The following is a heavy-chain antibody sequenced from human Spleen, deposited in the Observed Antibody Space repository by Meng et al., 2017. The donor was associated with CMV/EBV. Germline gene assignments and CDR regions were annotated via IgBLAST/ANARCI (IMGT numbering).Heavy chain of an antibody. J-gene: IGHJ6*02. CDR1: GGTFSSYA. V-gene: IGHV1-69*05. Sequence: SVKVSCKASGGTFSSYAISWVRQAPGQGLEWRGGIIPIFGTANYAQKFQGRVTITTDESTSTAYMELSSLGSEDTAVYYCARGLTRVRYYYYGMDVWGQGTTVTVSS. CDR2: IIPIFGTA. CDR3: ARGLTRVRYYYYGMDV. D-gene: IGHD1-14*01.